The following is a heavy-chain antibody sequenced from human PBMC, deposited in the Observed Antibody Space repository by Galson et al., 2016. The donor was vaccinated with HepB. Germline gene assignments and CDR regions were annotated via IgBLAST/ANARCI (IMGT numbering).Heavy chain of an antibody. D-gene: IGHD3-10*01. CDR1: GDSITRSAYY. CDR3: MRPLDYYGSWRFDP. V-gene: IGHV4-39*01. CDR2: ISYSANT. J-gene: IGHJ5*02. Sequence: SETLSLTCTVTGDSITRSAYYWGWIRQSPGVGLQWIGTISYSANTYYTPSLRSRLSILADTSKNQFSLKLTSVTAADTAIYYCMRPLDYYGSWRFDPWGQGTMVTVSS.